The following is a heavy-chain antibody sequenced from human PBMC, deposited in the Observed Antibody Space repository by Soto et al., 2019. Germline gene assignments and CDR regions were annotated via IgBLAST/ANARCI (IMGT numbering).Heavy chain of an antibody. CDR2: ISSSSSYI. CDR1: GFTFSSYS. V-gene: IGHV3-21*01. CDR3: ARDQRWEIYYFDY. J-gene: IGHJ4*02. D-gene: IGHD1-26*01. Sequence: PVGSLRLSCAASGFTFSSYSMNWVRQAPGKGLEWVSSISSSSSYIYYADSVKGRFTISRDNAKNSLYLQMNSLRAEDTAVYYCARDQRWEIYYFDYWGQGTLVTVSS.